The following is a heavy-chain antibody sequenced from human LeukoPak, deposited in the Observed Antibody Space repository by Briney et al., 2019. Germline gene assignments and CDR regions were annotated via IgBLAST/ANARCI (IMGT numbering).Heavy chain of an antibody. CDR2: TVGSRAET. Sequence: GGSLRLSCAASGFTFTNYAKGWGCHTPRKGRGWVAATVGSRAETSTADSVKGGFTLSRDNPTSTLYLQMNSLKVEDTAINYCTKAPRTSCAGAFGYPLDGWGQGTLVTGSS. D-gene: IGHD2-21*01. CDR3: TKAPRTSCAGAFGYPLDG. CDR1: GFTFTNYA. J-gene: IGHJ1*01. V-gene: IGHV3-23*01.